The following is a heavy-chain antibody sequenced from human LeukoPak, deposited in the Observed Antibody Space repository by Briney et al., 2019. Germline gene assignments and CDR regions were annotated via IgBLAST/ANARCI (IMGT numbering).Heavy chain of an antibody. J-gene: IGHJ4*02. D-gene: IGHD3-3*01. Sequence: GGSLRLSCAASGFTFSSYSMNWVRQAPGKGLEWVSYISSSSTIYYADSVKGRFTISRDNAKNLLYLQMNSLRAEDTAVYYCARDADYDFWSGYQSFDYWGQGTLVTVSS. CDR3: ARDADYDFWSGYQSFDY. CDR2: ISSSSTI. CDR1: GFTFSSYS. V-gene: IGHV3-48*01.